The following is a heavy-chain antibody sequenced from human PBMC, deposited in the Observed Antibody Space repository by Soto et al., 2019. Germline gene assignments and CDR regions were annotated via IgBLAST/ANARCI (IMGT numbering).Heavy chain of an antibody. CDR1: GYTFTSYD. D-gene: IGHD3-3*01. V-gene: IGHV1-8*01. CDR2: MNPNSGNT. Sequence: GASVKVSCKASGYTFTSYDINWVRQATGQGLEWMGWMNPNSGNTGYAQKFQGRVTMTRNTSISTAYMELSSLRSEDTAVYYCARGVHGTYYDFWSGYYRGYNWGDPWGQGTLVTVSS. J-gene: IGHJ5*02. CDR3: ARGVHGTYYDFWSGYYRGYNWGDP.